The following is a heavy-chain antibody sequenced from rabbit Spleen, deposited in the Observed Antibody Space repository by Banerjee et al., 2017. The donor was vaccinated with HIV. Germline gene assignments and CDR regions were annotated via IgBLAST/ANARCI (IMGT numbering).Heavy chain of an antibody. J-gene: IGHJ6*01. Sequence: QEHLVESGGGLVKPGGSLALTCKASGFSLNYKYVMCWVHQAPGKGLEWISCIAGSSSGFTYSATWAKGRFTISKTSSTTVTLQMTSLTVADTATYFCARDTGSSFSSYGMDLWGPGTLVTVS. CDR3: ARDTGSSFSSYGMDL. CDR2: IAGSSSGFT. D-gene: IGHD8-1*01. V-gene: IGHV1S45*01. CDR1: GFSLNYKYV.